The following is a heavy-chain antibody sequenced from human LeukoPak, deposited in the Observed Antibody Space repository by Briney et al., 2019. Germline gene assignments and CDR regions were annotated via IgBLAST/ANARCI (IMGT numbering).Heavy chain of an antibody. D-gene: IGHD3-3*01. CDR2: ISGSGGST. J-gene: IGHJ3*02. V-gene: IGHV3-23*01. CDR3: AKDFGGGFDDFWSGYSLGVAFDI. CDR1: GFTLSSYA. Sequence: PGGSLRLSCAASGFTLSSYAMSWVRQAPGKGLEWVSAISGSGGSTYYADSVKGRFTISRDNSKNTLYLQMNSLRAEDTAVYYCAKDFGGGFDDFWSGYSLGVAFDIWGQGTMVTVSS.